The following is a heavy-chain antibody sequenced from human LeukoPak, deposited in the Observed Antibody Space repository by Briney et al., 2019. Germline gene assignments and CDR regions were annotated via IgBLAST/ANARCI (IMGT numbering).Heavy chain of an antibody. J-gene: IGHJ6*03. CDR3: ARSPGLYRHYYYYMDV. Sequence: GGSLRLSCAASGFTFSTYSMHWVGQAPGKGLEYVSAISSNGDRTYYANSVKGRFTISRDNSKNTLFLQMGSLRAEDMAMYYCARSPGLYRHYYYYMDVWGKGTTVTVSS. CDR1: GFTFSTYS. V-gene: IGHV3-64*01. D-gene: IGHD2-2*02. CDR2: ISSNGDRT.